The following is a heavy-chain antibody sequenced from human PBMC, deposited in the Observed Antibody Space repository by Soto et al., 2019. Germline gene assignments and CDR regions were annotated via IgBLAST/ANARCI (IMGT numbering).Heavy chain of an antibody. V-gene: IGHV3-11*06. CDR3: ARDREGRIQLWLSGGYYYYGMDV. CDR1: GFTFSDYY. J-gene: IGHJ6*02. D-gene: IGHD5-18*01. Sequence: QVQLVESGGGLVKPGGSLRLSCAASGFTFSDYYMSWIRQAPGKGLEWVSYISSSSSYTNYADSVKGRFTISRDNAKNSLYLQMNSLRAEDTAVYYCARDREGRIQLWLSGGYYYYGMDVWGQGTTVTVSS. CDR2: ISSSSSYT.